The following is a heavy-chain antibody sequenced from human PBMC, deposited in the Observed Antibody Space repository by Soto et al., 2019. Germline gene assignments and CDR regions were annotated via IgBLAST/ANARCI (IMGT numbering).Heavy chain of an antibody. CDR3: AKDLSGARWYYDALDV. Sequence: PGGSLRLSCEVSGFTFSTHGMHWVRQAPGKGLEWVAGTSYDGTSKYYARSVQGRFTISRENSMKTLYLQMNSLRTEDTAVYYCAKDLSGARWYYDALDVWGQGTTVTVSS. V-gene: IGHV3-30*18. CDR1: GFTFSTHG. D-gene: IGHD2-15*01. CDR2: TSYDGTSK. J-gene: IGHJ6*02.